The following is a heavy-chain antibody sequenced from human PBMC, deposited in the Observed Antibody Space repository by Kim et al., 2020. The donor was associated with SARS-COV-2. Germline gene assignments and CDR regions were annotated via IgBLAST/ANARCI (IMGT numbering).Heavy chain of an antibody. CDR3: ARGLWWVFGNKKSNWFDP. V-gene: IGHV4-39*01. Sequence: SETLSLTCTVSGGSISSSSYYWGWIRQPPGKGLEWIGSIYYSGSTYYNPSLKSRVTISVDTSKNQFSLKLSSVTAADTAVYYCARGLWWVFGNKKSNWFDPWGQGTLVTVSS. CDR2: IYYSGST. D-gene: IGHD2-21*01. CDR1: GGSISSSSYY. J-gene: IGHJ5*02.